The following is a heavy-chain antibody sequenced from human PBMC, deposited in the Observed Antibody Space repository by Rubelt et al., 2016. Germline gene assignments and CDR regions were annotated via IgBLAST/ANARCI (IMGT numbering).Heavy chain of an antibody. Sequence: QVQLVQSGAEVKKPGSSVKVSCKASGGTFSSYAISWVRQAPGQGLEWMGRIIPILGIANYAQQFQGRVTITADKSTSPTYIGLRGLRSDEMGVYYCAREVGPAADLCYYFYGMDVGGQGTTVTVSS. CDR1: GGTFSSYA. D-gene: IGHD2-2*01. CDR2: IIPILGIA. CDR3: AREVGPAADLCYYFYGMDV. J-gene: IGHJ6*02. V-gene: IGHV1-69*04.